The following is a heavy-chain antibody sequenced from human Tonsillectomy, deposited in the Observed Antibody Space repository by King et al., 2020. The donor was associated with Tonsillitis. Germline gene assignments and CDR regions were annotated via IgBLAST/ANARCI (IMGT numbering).Heavy chain of an antibody. J-gene: IGHJ4*02. CDR2: IYNSGST. V-gene: IGHV4-39*07. CDR3: ARCGILWFGEPRD. Sequence: QLQESGPGLVKPSETLSLTCTVSGGSITSGTHYWGWIRQPPGKGLEWIGSIYNSGSTYYNPSLKSRITISVDTSKNQFSLKLRSVIAADTAVYYCARCGILWFGEPRDWGQGTLVTVSS. D-gene: IGHD3-10*01. CDR1: GGSITSGTHY.